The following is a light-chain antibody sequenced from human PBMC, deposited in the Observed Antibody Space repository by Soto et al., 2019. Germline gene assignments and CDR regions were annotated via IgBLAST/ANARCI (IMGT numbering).Light chain of an antibody. J-gene: IGLJ3*02. V-gene: IGLV2-14*01. Sequence: QSALTQPASVSGSPGQSVTISCTGTSSDVGGYNYVSWYQHHPGKVPKLMIYEVSNRPSGVSNRFSGSKSGNTASLTISGLQPEDEADYYCISYRSTTTWVFGGGTKLTVL. CDR2: EVS. CDR3: ISYRSTTTWV. CDR1: SSDVGGYNY.